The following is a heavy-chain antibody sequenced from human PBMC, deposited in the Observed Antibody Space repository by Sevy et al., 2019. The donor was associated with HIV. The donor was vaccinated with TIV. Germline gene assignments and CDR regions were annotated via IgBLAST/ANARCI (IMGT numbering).Heavy chain of an antibody. V-gene: IGHV1-24*01. CDR1: GYTLTELS. D-gene: IGHD3-10*01. J-gene: IGHJ3*02. CDR2: FDPEDGET. Sequence: ASVKVSCKVSGYTLTELSMHWVRQAPGKGLEWMGGFDPEDGETICAQKFQGRVTMTEDTSTDTAYMELSSLRSEDTAVYYCATDLGIWFGELSSDAFDIWGQGTMVTVSS. CDR3: ATDLGIWFGELSSDAFDI.